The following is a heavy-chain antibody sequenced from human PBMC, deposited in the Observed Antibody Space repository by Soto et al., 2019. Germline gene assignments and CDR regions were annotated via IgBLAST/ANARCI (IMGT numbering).Heavy chain of an antibody. V-gene: IGHV1-69*13. CDR3: ARDPRFWSGYPYYYGMDV. CDR2: IIPIFGTA. CDR1: GGTFSSYA. Sequence: GASVKVSCKASGGTFSSYAISWVRQAPGQGLEWMGGIIPIFGTANYAQKFQGRVTITADESTSTAYMDLSSLRSEDTAVYYCARDPRFWSGYPYYYGMDVWGQGTTVTVSS. J-gene: IGHJ6*02. D-gene: IGHD3-3*01.